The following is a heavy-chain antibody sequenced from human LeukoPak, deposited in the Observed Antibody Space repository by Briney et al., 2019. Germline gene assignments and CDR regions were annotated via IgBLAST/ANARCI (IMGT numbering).Heavy chain of an antibody. CDR2: MNTNSGNT. CDR3: ARGRMVQGVIFDY. Sequence: ASVKVSCKASGYTFTSYDINWLRQATGQGLEWMGWMNTNSGNTGYAQKFQGRVTMTRNTSISTAYMELSSLRSEDTAVYYCARGRMVQGVIFDYWGQGTLVTVSS. J-gene: IGHJ4*02. CDR1: GYTFTSYD. D-gene: IGHD3-10*01. V-gene: IGHV1-8*01.